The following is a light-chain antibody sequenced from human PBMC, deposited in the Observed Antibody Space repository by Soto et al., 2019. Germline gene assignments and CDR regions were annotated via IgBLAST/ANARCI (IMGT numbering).Light chain of an antibody. CDR3: CSFAGGATFG. J-gene: IGLJ2*01. Sequence: QSALTQPASVSGSPGQSITISCTGTTNDIGGYNLVSWYQQHPGKAPKLIIYEGNKRPSGVSDRFSGSKSGNTASLTISPLQAEDEADYSCCSFAGGATFGFGGGTKLTVL. V-gene: IGLV2-23*03. CDR1: TNDIGGYNL. CDR2: EGN.